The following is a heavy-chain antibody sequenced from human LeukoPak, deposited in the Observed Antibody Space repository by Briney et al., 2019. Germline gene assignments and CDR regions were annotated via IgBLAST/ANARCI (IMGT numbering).Heavy chain of an antibody. D-gene: IGHD5-24*01. CDR3: ARTSWVQSSYYFDY. CDR2: IYYSGST. Sequence: SETLSLTCTVSGDSISSYYWSWLRQPPGKGLEWIGYIYYSGSTNYNPSLKSRVTISVDTSKNHFSLKLSSLTAADTAVYYCARTSWVQSSYYFDYWGQGTLVTVSS. J-gene: IGHJ4*02. V-gene: IGHV4-59*08. CDR1: GDSISSYY.